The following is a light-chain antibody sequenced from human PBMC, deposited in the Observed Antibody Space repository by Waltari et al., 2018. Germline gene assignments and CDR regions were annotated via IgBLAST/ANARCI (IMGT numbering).Light chain of an antibody. V-gene: IGKV3-20*01. J-gene: IGKJ1*01. CDR1: QSVSKY. CDR3: QNHERLPAT. Sequence: EVVLTQSPGTLSLSPGERATLSCRASQSVSKYLAWYQQRPGQAPRLLTDAAATRATGIPDRFSGSGSGTDFSLTISRLEPEDFAVYYCQNHERLPATFGQGTKVEIK. CDR2: AAA.